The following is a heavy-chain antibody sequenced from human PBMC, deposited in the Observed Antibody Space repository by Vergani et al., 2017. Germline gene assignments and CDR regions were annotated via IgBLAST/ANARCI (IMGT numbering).Heavy chain of an antibody. V-gene: IGHV5-51*03. D-gene: IGHD2-8*01. CDR3: ARRNGDRSFDY. CDR2: IYPGDSDT. J-gene: IGHJ4*02. Sequence: EVQLVQSGAEVKKPGESLKISCTGSGYSFISYWIGWVPQMPGKGLEWMAIIYPGDSDTTYSPAFQGQVTISADKSISTAYLQWSSLKASDTAIYYCARRNGDRSFDYWGQGTLVTVSS. CDR1: GYSFISYW.